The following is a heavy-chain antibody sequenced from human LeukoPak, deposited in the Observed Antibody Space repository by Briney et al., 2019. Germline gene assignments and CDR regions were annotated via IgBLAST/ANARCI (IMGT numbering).Heavy chain of an antibody. Sequence: ASVKVSCKASGGTVSSYAISWVRQAPGQGLEWMGRIIPILGIANYAQKFQGRVTITADKSTSTAYMELSSLRSEDTVVYYCARDGVPYYYDSSGYYSPGAFDIWGQGTMVTVSS. J-gene: IGHJ3*02. CDR3: ARDGVPYYYDSSGYYSPGAFDI. CDR2: IIPILGIA. V-gene: IGHV1-69*04. D-gene: IGHD3-22*01. CDR1: GGTVSSYA.